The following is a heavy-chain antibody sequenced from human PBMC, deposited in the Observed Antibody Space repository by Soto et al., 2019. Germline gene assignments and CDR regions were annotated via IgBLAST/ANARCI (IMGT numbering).Heavy chain of an antibody. CDR1: GGSISNCY. Sequence: PEKLRVTYTGSGGSISNCYCNGSRQPAGKGLEWIGRIDTSGSTNYNPSLKSRVTMSVDTSKQEFSLKLSSVTAADTALYYFWIVRQPSWSTPFAYWG. J-gene: IGHJ4*01. V-gene: IGHV4-4*07. CDR2: IDTSGST. CDR3: WIVRQPSWSTPFAY. D-gene: IGHD3-3*02.